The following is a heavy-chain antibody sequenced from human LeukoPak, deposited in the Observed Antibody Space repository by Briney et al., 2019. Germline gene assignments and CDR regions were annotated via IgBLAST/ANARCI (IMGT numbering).Heavy chain of an antibody. Sequence: ASVKVSCKASGYTFTSYGISWVRQAPGQGLEWMGWISAYNGNTNYAQKLQGRVTMTTDTSTSTAYMELRSLRSDDPAVYYCARNNHYCSGGSCYYYWGQGTLVTVSS. D-gene: IGHD2-15*01. V-gene: IGHV1-18*01. J-gene: IGHJ4*02. CDR1: GYTFTSYG. CDR3: ARNNHYCSGGSCYYY. CDR2: ISAYNGNT.